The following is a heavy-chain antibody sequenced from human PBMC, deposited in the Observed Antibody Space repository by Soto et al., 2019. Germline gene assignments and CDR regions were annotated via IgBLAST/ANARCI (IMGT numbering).Heavy chain of an antibody. J-gene: IGHJ4*02. Sequence: GSRRLSCAASGFTFSSYGMHWVRQAPGKGLEWVAVIWYDGSNKYYADSVKGRFTISRDNSKNTLYLQMNSLRAEDTAVYYCARDRRWLRFIDYWGQGTLVTVSS. D-gene: IGHD5-12*01. CDR1: GFTFSSYG. V-gene: IGHV3-33*01. CDR3: ARDRRWLRFIDY. CDR2: IWYDGSNK.